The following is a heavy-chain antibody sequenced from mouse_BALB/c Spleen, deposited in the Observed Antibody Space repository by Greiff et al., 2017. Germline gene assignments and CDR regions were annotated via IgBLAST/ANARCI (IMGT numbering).Heavy chain of an antibody. CDR1: GFNIKDTY. CDR2: IDPANGNT. D-gene: IGHD1-1*01. V-gene: IGHV14-3*02. J-gene: IGHJ3*01. CDR3: ALDYYGSSYIAY. Sequence: EVQLQQSGAELVKPGASVKLSCTASGFNIKDTYMHWVKQRPEQGLEWIGRIDPANGNTKYDPKFQGKATITADTSSNTAYLQLSSLTSEDTAVYYCALDYYGSSYIAYWGQGTLVTVSA.